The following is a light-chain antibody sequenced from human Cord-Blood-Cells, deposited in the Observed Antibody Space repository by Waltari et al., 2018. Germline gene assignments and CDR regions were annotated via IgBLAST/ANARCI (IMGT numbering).Light chain of an antibody. Sequence: DSQMTQTPSSLSASVGDNVTITCRASQSISSYLNWYQQKPGKAPKLLIYAASSLQSGVPSRFSGSGSGTDFTLTISSLQPEDFATYYCQQSYSTPFTFGPGTKVDIK. V-gene: IGKV1-39*01. CDR3: QQSYSTPFT. CDR2: AAS. J-gene: IGKJ3*01. CDR1: QSISSY.